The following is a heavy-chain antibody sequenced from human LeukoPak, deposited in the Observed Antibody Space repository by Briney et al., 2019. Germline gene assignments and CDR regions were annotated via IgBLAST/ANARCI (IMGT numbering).Heavy chain of an antibody. CDR3: ARTVYGSGSYYLAPYFDY. Sequence: SETLSLTCTVSGGSISSSSYYWGWIRQPPGKGLEWIGSIYYSGSTYYNPSLKSRVTISVDTSKNQVSLKLSSVTAADTAVYYCARTVYGSGSYYLAPYFDYWGQGTLVTVSS. J-gene: IGHJ4*02. V-gene: IGHV4-39*01. D-gene: IGHD3-10*01. CDR2: IYYSGST. CDR1: GGSISSSSYY.